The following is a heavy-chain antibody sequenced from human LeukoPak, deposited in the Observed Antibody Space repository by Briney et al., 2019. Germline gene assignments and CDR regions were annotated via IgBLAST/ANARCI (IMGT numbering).Heavy chain of an antibody. V-gene: IGHV3-21*01. CDR1: GFTFSSYS. CDR3: ARIHIAVAGISDY. J-gene: IGHJ4*02. Sequence: GGSLRLSCAASGFTFSSYSMNGVRQAPGKGLEWVSSISSTSTYIYYADSVKGRFTISRDNAKNSLYLQMNSLRAEDTAVYYCARIHIAVAGISDYWGQGTLVTVSS. CDR2: ISSTSTYI. D-gene: IGHD6-19*01.